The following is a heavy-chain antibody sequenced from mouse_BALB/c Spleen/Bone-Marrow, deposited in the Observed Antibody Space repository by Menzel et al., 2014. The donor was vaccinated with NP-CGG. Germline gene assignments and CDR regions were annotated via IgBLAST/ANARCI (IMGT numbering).Heavy chain of an antibody. J-gene: IGHJ2*01. CDR1: GYSFTSYW. Sequence: QVQLQQSGPQVVRPGASVKISCKASGYSFTSYWMHWVKQRPGQGLEWIGMIDPSDSETRLNQKFKDKATLTVDKSSSTASMHLSSAPSEESAVYYCARVGVRLSYSIDYWGPGTPLTVSS. V-gene: IGHV1S127*01. CDR2: IDPSDSET. D-gene: IGHD5-1*01. CDR3: ARVGVRLSYSIDY.